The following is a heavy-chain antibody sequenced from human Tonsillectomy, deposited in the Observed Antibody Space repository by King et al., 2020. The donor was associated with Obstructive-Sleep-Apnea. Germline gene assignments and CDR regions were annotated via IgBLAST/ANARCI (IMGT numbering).Heavy chain of an antibody. CDR3: ARDVSGDLYYYYYGMDV. Sequence: VQLVESGGGVVQPGRSLRLSCAASGFPLRSYVMHWVRQAPGKGLEWVAVISYDGSNKYQADSVKGRFTISRDNSKNTLYLQINSLRTEDTAVYYCARDVSGDLYYYYYGMDVWGQGTTVTVSS. J-gene: IGHJ6*02. CDR1: GFPLRSYV. D-gene: IGHD4-17*01. CDR2: ISYDGSNK. V-gene: IGHV3-30*04.